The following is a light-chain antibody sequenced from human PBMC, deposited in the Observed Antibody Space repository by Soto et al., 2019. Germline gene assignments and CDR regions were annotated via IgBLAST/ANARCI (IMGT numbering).Light chain of an antibody. V-gene: IGLV2-8*01. CDR3: FSYAGSNNYV. CDR2: DVN. CDR1: SSDVGGYKY. Sequence: QSVLTQPPSASGSPGQSVTISCTGTSSDVGGYKYVSWYQHYPGKAPKLMIYDVNKRPSGVPDRFSGSKSGNTASLTVSELQAEDEADYYCFSYAGSNNYVFGTGTKVTVL. J-gene: IGLJ1*01.